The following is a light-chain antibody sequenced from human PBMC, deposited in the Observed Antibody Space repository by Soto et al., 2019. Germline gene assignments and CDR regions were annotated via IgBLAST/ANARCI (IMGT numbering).Light chain of an antibody. CDR3: SSYTTSSTPFYV. J-gene: IGLJ1*01. Sequence: QSVLTQPASVSGSPGQSITISCTGTSSDVGGYKTVSWFQQHPGEAPKLMIYDVNNRPSGVSHRFSGSKSANTASLTISGLQPEDEADYYCSSYTTSSTPFYVFGTGTKLTVL. CDR2: DVN. CDR1: SSDVGGYKT. V-gene: IGLV2-14*03.